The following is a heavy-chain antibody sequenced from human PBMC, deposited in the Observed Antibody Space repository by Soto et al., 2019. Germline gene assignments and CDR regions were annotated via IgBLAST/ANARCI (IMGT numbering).Heavy chain of an antibody. D-gene: IGHD3-10*01. Sequence: EVQLLESGGGLVQPGGSLRLSCAASGFTFSSYAMSWVRQAPGKGLEWVSAISGSGGNTYYADSVKGRFTISRDNAKNQLYLQLNSLRAEDTAVDYCAKDPRLAYRSGSYFPRAGDYWGQGTLGTGSS. CDR2: ISGSGGNT. CDR3: AKDPRLAYRSGSYFPRAGDY. V-gene: IGHV3-23*01. J-gene: IGHJ4*02. CDR1: GFTFSSYA.